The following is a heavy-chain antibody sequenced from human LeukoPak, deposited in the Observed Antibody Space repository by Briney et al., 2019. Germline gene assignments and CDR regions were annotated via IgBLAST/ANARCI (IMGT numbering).Heavy chain of an antibody. D-gene: IGHD3-10*01. V-gene: IGHV1-18*04. CDR1: GYTFTCYN. CDR2: ISSFNGDT. J-gene: IGHJ4*02. CDR3: PSRMNSGSYYASYYFDS. Sequence: ASVKVSCKASGYTFTCYNMHWVRQAPGQGLEWMGWISSFNGDTNYAQKLQGRVTMTTDTSTSTAYMELRSLRSDDTAVYYCPSRMNSGSYYASYYFDSWGQGTLVTVSS.